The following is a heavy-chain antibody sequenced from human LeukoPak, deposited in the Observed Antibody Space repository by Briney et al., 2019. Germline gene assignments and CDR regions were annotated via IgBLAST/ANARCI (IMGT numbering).Heavy chain of an antibody. D-gene: IGHD3-22*01. J-gene: IGHJ4*02. CDR2: IYYSGST. CDR1: GGSISSYY. V-gene: IGHV4-59*12. CDR3: ARGDYYDSSGYDY. Sequence: SEALSLTCTVSGGSISSYYWSWIRQPPGKGLEWIGYIYYSGSTNYNPSLKSRVTISVDTSKNQFSLKLSSVTAADTAVYYCARGDYYDSSGYDYWGQGTLVTVSS.